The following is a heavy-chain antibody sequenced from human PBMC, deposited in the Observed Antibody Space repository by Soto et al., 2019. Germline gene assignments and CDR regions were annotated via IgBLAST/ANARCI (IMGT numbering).Heavy chain of an antibody. CDR1: GFSFSDYA. CDR3: AKDRGGEFTSSRYFDY. J-gene: IGHJ4*02. CDR2: ISESGGST. Sequence: PGGSLRLSCASSGFSFSDYAMSWVRQAPGKGLEWVSVISESGGSTHYADSVRGRFTVSRDNSNNTLYLETNSLRVEDTAIYYCAKDRGGEFTSSRYFDYWGQGTLVTVSS. D-gene: IGHD3-16*01. V-gene: IGHV3-23*01.